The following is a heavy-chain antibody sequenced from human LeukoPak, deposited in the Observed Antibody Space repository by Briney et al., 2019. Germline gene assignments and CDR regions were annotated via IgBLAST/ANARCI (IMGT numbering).Heavy chain of an antibody. CDR3: ARLLNDYGDTSFDY. D-gene: IGHD4-17*01. Sequence: SVKVSCKASGGTFSSYAISWVRKAPGQGLEWMGGIIPIFGTANYAQKFQGRVTITADESTSTAYMELSSLRSEDTAVYYCARLLNDYGDTSFDYWGQGTLVTVSS. V-gene: IGHV1-69*01. J-gene: IGHJ4*02. CDR2: IIPIFGTA. CDR1: GGTFSSYA.